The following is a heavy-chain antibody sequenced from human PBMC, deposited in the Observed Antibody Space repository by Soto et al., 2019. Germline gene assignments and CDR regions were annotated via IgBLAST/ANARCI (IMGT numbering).Heavy chain of an antibody. Sequence: EVQLVESGGGLIQPGGSLRLSFAASGFTVSSNYMSWVRQAPGKGLEWVSVIYSGGSTYYAASVKGRFTISRDNSKNTLYLQMNSLRAEDTAVYYCARGRGESGYPEDFQHCGQGTLVTVSS. D-gene: IGHD3-10*01. J-gene: IGHJ1*01. CDR3: ARGRGESGYPEDFQH. V-gene: IGHV3-53*01. CDR1: GFTVSSNY. CDR2: IYSGGST.